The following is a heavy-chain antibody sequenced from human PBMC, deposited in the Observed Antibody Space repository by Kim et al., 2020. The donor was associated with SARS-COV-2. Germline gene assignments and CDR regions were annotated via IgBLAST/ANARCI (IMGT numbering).Heavy chain of an antibody. D-gene: IGHD1-26*01. V-gene: IGHV1-58*01. CDR2: IVVGSGNT. CDR3: AADPELGQAFDI. J-gene: IGHJ3*02. CDR1: GFTFTSYA. Sequence: SVKVSCKASGFTFTSYAVQWVRQARGQRLEWIGWIVVGSGNTNYAQKFQERVTITRDMSTSTAYMELSSLRSEDTAVYYCAADPELGQAFDIWGQGTMVTVSS.